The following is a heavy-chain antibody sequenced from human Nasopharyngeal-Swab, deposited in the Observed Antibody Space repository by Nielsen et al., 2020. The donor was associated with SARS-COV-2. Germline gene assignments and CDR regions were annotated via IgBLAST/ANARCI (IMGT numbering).Heavy chain of an antibody. V-gene: IGHV4-34*01. D-gene: IGHD5-24*01. CDR3: ARAGRVGDAYTGLDV. CDR1: GGSFNGFY. Sequence: SETLSLTCSVSGGSFNGFYWNWIRQAPGKGLEWIGEINHNERTNYNPSLKSRIAMLVDTSNNQVSLKVSPVSAGDTAVYYCARAGRVGDAYTGLDVWGQGTTVTVSS. CDR2: INHNERT. J-gene: IGHJ6*02.